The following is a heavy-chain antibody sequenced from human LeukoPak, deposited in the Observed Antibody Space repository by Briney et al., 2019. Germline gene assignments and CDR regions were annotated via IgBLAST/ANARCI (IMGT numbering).Heavy chain of an antibody. CDR3: ARESIAVAGAPFDY. CDR2: ISSGSTI. CDR1: GFTFSSYE. D-gene: IGHD6-19*01. V-gene: IGHV3-48*03. J-gene: IGHJ4*02. Sequence: GGSLRLSCAASGFTFSSYEMNWIRQAPGKGLEWVSYISSGSTIYDADSVKGRFTISRDNAKNSLYLQMNSLRAEDTAVYYCARESIAVAGAPFDYWGQGTLVTVSS.